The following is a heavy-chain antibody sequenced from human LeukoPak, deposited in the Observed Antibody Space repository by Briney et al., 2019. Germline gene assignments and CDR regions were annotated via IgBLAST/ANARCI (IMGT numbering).Heavy chain of an antibody. J-gene: IGHJ5*02. Sequence: SETLSLTCAVSGYSISSGYYWGWIRQPPGKGLEWIGSIYHSGSTYYNPSLKSRVTISVDTSKNQFSLKLSSVTAADTAVYYCARLSVYHYSGSHLIRGWFDPWGQGTLVTVSS. D-gene: IGHD3-10*01. CDR2: IYHSGST. V-gene: IGHV4-38-2*01. CDR1: GYSISSGYY. CDR3: ARLSVYHYSGSHLIRGWFDP.